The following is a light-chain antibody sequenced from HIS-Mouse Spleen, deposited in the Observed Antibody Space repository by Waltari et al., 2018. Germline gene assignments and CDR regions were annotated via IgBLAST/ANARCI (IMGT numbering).Light chain of an antibody. Sequence: SYVLTQPPSVSVAPGKTARITCGGNNIGRKSVHWYQQKPGQAPVLVVYDDSDRPSGIPERFSGSKSGTSASLAISGLRSEDEADYYCAAWDDSLSGVVFGGGTKLTVL. CDR3: AAWDDSLSGVV. CDR2: DDS. CDR1: NIGRKS. J-gene: IGLJ2*01. V-gene: IGLV3-21*03.